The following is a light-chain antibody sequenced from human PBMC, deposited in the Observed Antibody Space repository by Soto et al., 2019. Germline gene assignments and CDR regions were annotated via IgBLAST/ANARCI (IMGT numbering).Light chain of an antibody. J-gene: IGKJ2*01. CDR3: QQYNYLPYT. CDR2: DAS. V-gene: IGKV1-33*01. Sequence: DIQMTQSPSSLSASLGDRVTITCQASQAISKYLHWYHQRPGKAPILVIYDASNLEAGAPSRFSGGGSGTSFTLSISSLQPEGIGTYFCQQYNYLPYTFGQGTKLDIK. CDR1: QAISKY.